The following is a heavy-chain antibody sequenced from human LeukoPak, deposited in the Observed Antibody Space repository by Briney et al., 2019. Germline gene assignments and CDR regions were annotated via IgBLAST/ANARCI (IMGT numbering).Heavy chain of an antibody. CDR3: AKDAVAPGSSGDYFDF. CDR1: GFTFSSNA. V-gene: IGHV3-23*01. Sequence: VGSLRLSCAASGFTFSSNAMSWVRQAPGKGLGWASVFSVKVVRTYYADSVRGGFTPSRDNSKNPLSLQLHSLRAEDTAVYYCAKDAVAPGSSGDYFDFWGQGNLVSVFS. J-gene: IGHJ4*02. D-gene: IGHD1-26*01. CDR2: FSVKVVRT.